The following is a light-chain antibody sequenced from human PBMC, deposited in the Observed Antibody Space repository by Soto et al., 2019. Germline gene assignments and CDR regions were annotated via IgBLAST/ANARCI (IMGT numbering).Light chain of an antibody. V-gene: IGKV1-5*03. J-gene: IGKJ1*01. CDR1: QSIRGS. Sequence: DIQMTQSPSTLSASVGDRLSITCRASQSIRGSLAWYQQKPGKAPKLLIYEASNLKSGVPSRFSGSGSGTEYTLTISSLQPDDFASYYCQQYNGYWTFGQGTKVEIK. CDR3: QQYNGYWT. CDR2: EAS.